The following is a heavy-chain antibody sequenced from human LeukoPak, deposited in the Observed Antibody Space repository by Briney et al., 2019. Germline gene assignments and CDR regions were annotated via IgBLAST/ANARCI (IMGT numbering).Heavy chain of an antibody. Sequence: GGSLRLSCAASGFTFSSYAMHWVRLAPGKGLEWVAVISYDGSNKYYADSVKGRFTISRDNSKNTLYLQMNSLRAEDTAVYYCARDPSLGVAPPRLEPFFDYWGQGTLVTVSS. CDR3: ARDPSLGVAPPRLEPFFDY. CDR1: GFTFSSYA. CDR2: ISYDGSNK. V-gene: IGHV3-30*01. J-gene: IGHJ4*02. D-gene: IGHD3-3*01.